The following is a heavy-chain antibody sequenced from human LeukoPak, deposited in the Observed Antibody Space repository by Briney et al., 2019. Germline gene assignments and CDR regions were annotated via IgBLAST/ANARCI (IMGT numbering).Heavy chain of an antibody. D-gene: IGHD2-21*01. CDR1: GFSFSNYC. J-gene: IGHJ6*03. CDR3: ARVPLDIILLYYMDV. Sequence: GGSLRLSCAASGFSFSNYCVNWVRQAPGEGLEWVASISSTSEYVLHSDSLQGRFSISRDNARDSLFLEMNSLRAEDTAIYYCARVPLDIILLYYMDVWGKGTTVTVSS. CDR2: ISSTSEYV. V-gene: IGHV3-21*01.